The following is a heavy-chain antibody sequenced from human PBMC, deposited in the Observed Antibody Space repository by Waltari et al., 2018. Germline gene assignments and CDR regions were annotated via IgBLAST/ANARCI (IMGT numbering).Heavy chain of an antibody. Sequence: VYLVQSGPEVKRPGASMQVSCKASGYTFNHSGISWVRQAPGHGLEWLGWIGTYNGIANYAERVEDRVTMTVDSPTSTAYMELRNLRSDDTAIYYCARVGYGVPTYSYYGMDVWGQGTTVTVSS. CDR2: IGTYNGIA. CDR1: GYTFNHSG. J-gene: IGHJ6*02. V-gene: IGHV1-18*01. CDR3: ARVGYGVPTYSYYGMDV. D-gene: IGHD5-18*01.